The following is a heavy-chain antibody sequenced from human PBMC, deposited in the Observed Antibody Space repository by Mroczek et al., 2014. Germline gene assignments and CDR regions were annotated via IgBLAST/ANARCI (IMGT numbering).Heavy chain of an antibody. Sequence: QVQLQESGPGLVKPSQTLSLTCTVSGGSISSGGYYWSWIRQHPGKGLEWIGYIYYSGSTYYNPSLKSRVTISVDTSKNQFSLKLSSVTAADTAVYYCARSLLRFLEWFPGGWFDPWGQGTLVTVSS. V-gene: IGHV4-31*03. CDR1: GGSISSGGYY. J-gene: IGHJ5*02. D-gene: IGHD3-3*01. CDR2: IYYSGST. CDR3: ARSLLRFLEWFPGGWFDP.